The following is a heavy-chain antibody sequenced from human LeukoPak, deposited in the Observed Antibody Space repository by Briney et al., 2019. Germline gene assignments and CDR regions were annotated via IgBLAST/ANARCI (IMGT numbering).Heavy chain of an antibody. CDR2: INAGGINT. CDR3: AKDSGYRVVVVIN. V-gene: IGHV3-23*01. D-gene: IGHD3-22*01. Sequence: GGSLRLSCAASGFTFISYAMTWVRQAPGKGLEWVSAINAGGINTYYADSVKGRFTISRDNSKNTLFLEMNSLRAEDTAVYYCAKDSGYRVVVVINWGQGTLVTVSS. CDR1: GFTFISYA. J-gene: IGHJ4*02.